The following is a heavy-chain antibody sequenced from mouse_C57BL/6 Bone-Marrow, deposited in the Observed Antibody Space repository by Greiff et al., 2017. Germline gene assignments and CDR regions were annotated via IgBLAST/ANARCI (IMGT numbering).Heavy chain of an antibody. CDR1: GFTFSSYG. CDR2: ISSGGSYT. CDR3: ARQRTGYYFDY. V-gene: IGHV5-6*01. D-gene: IGHD4-1*01. J-gene: IGHJ2*01. Sequence: EVQLVESGGDLVKPGGSLKLSCAASGFTFSSYGMSWVRQTPDKRLEWVATISSGGSYTYYPDSVKGRFTISRDNAKNTLYLQMSSRKSEDTAMYYCARQRTGYYFDYWGQGTTLTVSS.